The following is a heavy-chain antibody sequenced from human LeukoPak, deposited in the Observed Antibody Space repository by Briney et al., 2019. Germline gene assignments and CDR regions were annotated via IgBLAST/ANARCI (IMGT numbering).Heavy chain of an antibody. CDR2: INPNSGGT. CDR3: ARARYSGYDYALDY. D-gene: IGHD5-12*01. J-gene: IGHJ4*02. CDR1: GYTFTSYG. V-gene: IGHV1-2*02. Sequence: ASVKVSCKASGYTFTSYGISWVRQAPGQGLEWMGWINPNSGGTNYAQKFQGRVTMTRDTSISTAYMELSRLRSDDTAVYYCARARYSGYDYALDYWGQGTLVTVSS.